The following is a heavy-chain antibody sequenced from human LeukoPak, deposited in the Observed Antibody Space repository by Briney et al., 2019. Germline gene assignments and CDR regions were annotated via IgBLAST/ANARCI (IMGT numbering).Heavy chain of an antibody. CDR3: ARDSPSSYYYDSSVYYYGIDV. CDR1: GFTFSSYS. Sequence: GGSLRLSCAASGFTFSSYSMNWVRQAPGKGLEWVSSISSSSSYIYYADSVKGRFTISRDNAKNSLYLQMNSLRAEDTAVYYCARDSPSSYYYDSSVYYYGIDVWGQGTPVTVSS. J-gene: IGHJ6*02. V-gene: IGHV3-21*01. D-gene: IGHD3-22*01. CDR2: ISSSSSYI.